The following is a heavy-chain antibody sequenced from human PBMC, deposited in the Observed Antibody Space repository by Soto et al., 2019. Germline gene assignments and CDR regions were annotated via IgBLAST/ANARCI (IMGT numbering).Heavy chain of an antibody. V-gene: IGHV1-2*04. J-gene: IGHJ4*02. CDR2: INPNSGGT. D-gene: IGHD1-26*01. Sequence: ASVKVSCKASGYTFTGYYMHWVRQAPGQGLEWMGWINPNSGGTNYAQKFQGWVTMTRDTSISTAYMELSRLRSDDTAVYYCARGPFQVGATNSSVFDYWGQGTLVTVSS. CDR1: GYTFTGYY. CDR3: ARGPFQVGATNSSVFDY.